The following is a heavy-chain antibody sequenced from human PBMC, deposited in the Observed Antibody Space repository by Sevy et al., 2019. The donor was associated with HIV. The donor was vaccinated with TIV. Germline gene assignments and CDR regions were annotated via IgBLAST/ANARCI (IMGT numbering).Heavy chain of an antibody. Sequence: GGSLRLSCAASGFTFSSYGMHWVRQAPGKGLEWVAVISYDGSNKYYADSVKGRFTISRDNSKNTLYLQMNSLRAEDTAVYYCAKEGDWGYCTSTSCWGNAFDIWGQGTMVTVSS. CDR3: AKEGDWGYCTSTSCWGNAFDI. J-gene: IGHJ3*02. V-gene: IGHV3-30*18. CDR1: GFTFSSYG. CDR2: ISYDGSNK. D-gene: IGHD2-2*01.